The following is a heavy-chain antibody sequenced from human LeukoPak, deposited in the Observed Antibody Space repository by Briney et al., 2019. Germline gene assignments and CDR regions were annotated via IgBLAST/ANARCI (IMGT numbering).Heavy chain of an antibody. CDR1: GFTFSNAW. CDR2: ISYDGSNK. J-gene: IGHJ6*02. V-gene: IGHV3-30*03. CDR3: ARVYYGSGSYHYYYYGMDV. Sequence: GGSLRLSCTASGFTFSNAWMSWVRQAPGKGLEWVAVISYDGSNKYYADSVKGRFTISRDNSKNTLYLQMNSLRAEDTAVYYCARVYYGSGSYHYYYYGMDVWGQGTTVTVSS. D-gene: IGHD3-10*01.